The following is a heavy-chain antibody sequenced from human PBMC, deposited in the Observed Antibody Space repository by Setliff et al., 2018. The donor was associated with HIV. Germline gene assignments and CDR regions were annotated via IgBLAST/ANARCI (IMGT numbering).Heavy chain of an antibody. V-gene: IGHV2-5*01. J-gene: IGHJ4*02. CDR1: EFSLSTSGVG. CDR3: PPRYYYGYPDSFDY. Sequence: SGPTLVNPTQTLTLTCTFSEFSLSTSGVGVGWIRQPPGKALEWLALIYWNDDKRYSPSLRSGLTITKDTSKNQVVLTMTNMDPVDTATYYCPPRYYYGYPDSFDYWGQGTLVTVSS. D-gene: IGHD3-10*01. CDR2: IYWNDDK.